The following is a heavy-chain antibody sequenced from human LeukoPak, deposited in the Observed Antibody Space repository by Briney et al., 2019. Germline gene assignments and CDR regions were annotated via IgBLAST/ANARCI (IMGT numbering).Heavy chain of an antibody. CDR1: GFTVSSNY. J-gene: IGHJ4*02. Sequence: GGSLRLSCAVSGFTVSSNYMSWVRQAPGKGLEWVSAISGSGGSAYYADSVKGRFTISRDNSKNTLYLQMNSLRAEDTAVYYCAKIGPDYFDYWGQGTLVTVSS. V-gene: IGHV3-23*01. CDR2: ISGSGGSA. CDR3: AKIGPDYFDY.